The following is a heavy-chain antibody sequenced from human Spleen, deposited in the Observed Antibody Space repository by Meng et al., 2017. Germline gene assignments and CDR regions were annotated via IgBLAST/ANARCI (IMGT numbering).Heavy chain of an antibody. V-gene: IGHV3-23*01. CDR1: GFTFSSYA. J-gene: IGHJ4*02. Sequence: GESLKISCAASGFTFSSYAMSWVRQAPGKGLEWVSAISGSGGSTYYADSVKGRFTISRDNSKNTLYLQMNSLRAEDTAVYYCAKEVPYSSGWYFKNYFDYWGQGTLVTVSS. CDR3: AKEVPYSSGWYFKNYFDY. CDR2: ISGSGGST. D-gene: IGHD6-19*01.